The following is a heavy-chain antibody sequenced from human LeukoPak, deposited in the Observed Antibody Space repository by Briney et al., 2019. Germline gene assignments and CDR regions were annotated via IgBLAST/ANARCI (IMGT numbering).Heavy chain of an antibody. V-gene: IGHV3-21*04. CDR3: ARARSSWGPFDY. CDR1: GFTFSSYS. D-gene: IGHD6-13*01. CDR2: ISSSSSYI. Sequence: KPGGSLRLSCAASGFTFSSYSMNWVRQAPGKGLEWVSSISSSSSYIYYADSVKGRFTISRDNSKNSLYLQMNSLRTEGTALYYCARARSSWGPFDYWGQGTLVTVSS. J-gene: IGHJ4*02.